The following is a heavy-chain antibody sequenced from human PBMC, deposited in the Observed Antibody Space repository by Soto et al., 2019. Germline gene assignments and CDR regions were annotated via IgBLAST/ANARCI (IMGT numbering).Heavy chain of an antibody. CDR1: GYTFTGYY. CDR3: AREYITMVRGVIITDWFDP. CDR2: INPNSGGT. Sequence: GASVKVSCKASGYTFTGYYMHWVRQAPGQGLEWMGWINPNSGGTNYAQKFQGWVTMTRDTSISTAHMELSRLRSDDTAVYYCAREYITMVRGVIITDWFDPWGQGTLVTVSS. V-gene: IGHV1-2*04. J-gene: IGHJ5*02. D-gene: IGHD3-10*01.